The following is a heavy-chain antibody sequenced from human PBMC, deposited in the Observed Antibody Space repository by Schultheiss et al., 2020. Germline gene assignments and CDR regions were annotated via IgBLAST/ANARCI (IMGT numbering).Heavy chain of an antibody. Sequence: GESLKISCKGSGYSFTSYWIGWVRQMPGKGLEWMGIIYPGDSDTRYSPSFQGQVTISADKSISTAYLQWSSLKASDTAMYYCASTTGTEHDAFDIWGQGRMVTVSS. CDR3: ASTTGTEHDAFDI. D-gene: IGHD1-1*01. V-gene: IGHV5-51*03. CDR1: GYSFTSYW. J-gene: IGHJ3*02. CDR2: IYPGDSDT.